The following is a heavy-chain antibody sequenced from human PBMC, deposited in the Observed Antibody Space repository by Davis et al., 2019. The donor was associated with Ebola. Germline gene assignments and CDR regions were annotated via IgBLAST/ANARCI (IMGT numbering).Heavy chain of an antibody. Sequence: GESLKISCAASGFTFSSYAMSWVRQAPGKGLEWVSAISGSGGSTYYADSVKGRFTISRDNSKNTLYLQMNSPRAEDTAVYYCARHDYGDSHFDYWGQGTLVTVSS. CDR2: ISGSGGST. J-gene: IGHJ4*02. CDR1: GFTFSSYA. CDR3: ARHDYGDSHFDY. D-gene: IGHD4-17*01. V-gene: IGHV3-23*01.